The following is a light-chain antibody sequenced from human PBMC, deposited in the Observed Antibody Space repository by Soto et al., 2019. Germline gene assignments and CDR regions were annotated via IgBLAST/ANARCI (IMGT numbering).Light chain of an antibody. CDR1: SSDIGGYNY. CDR3: SSYTSSSTLGYV. CDR2: GVT. V-gene: IGLV2-14*03. Sequence: QSALTQPASVSGSPGQSITISCTGTSSDIGGYNYVSWYQQHPGKAPKLMIYGVTNRPSGVSNRFSGSKSGNTASLTISGLQAEDEADYYCSSYTSSSTLGYVFGTGTKATVL. J-gene: IGLJ1*01.